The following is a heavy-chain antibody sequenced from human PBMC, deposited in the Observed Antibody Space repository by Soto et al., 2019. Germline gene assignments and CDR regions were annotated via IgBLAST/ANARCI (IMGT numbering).Heavy chain of an antibody. CDR1: GGTFSGYA. CDR3: ARSSDDFWSGYYLPNYYYYYGMDV. CDR2: IIPIFGTA. D-gene: IGHD3-3*01. J-gene: IGHJ6*02. V-gene: IGHV1-69*13. Sequence: SVKVSCRAAGGTFSGYAISGVGQAPGQGLEWMGGIIPIFGTANYAQKFQGRVTITADESTSTAYMEMSSLRSEDTAVYYCARSSDDFWSGYYLPNYYYYYGMDVWGQGTTVTVSS.